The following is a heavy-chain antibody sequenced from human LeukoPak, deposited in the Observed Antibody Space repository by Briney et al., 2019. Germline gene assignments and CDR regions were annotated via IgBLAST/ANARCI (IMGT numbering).Heavy chain of an antibody. V-gene: IGHV5-51*01. CDR2: IYPGDSDT. CDR3: ARLGDCGGDCYLDY. Sequence: GESLKISCKASGYRFATDYIGWVRQMPGKGLEWMGIIYPGDSDTRYSPSFQGQVTISADKSISTAYLQWSSLRASDTAMYYCARLGDCGGDCYLDYWGQGTLVTVSS. CDR1: GYRFATDY. D-gene: IGHD2-21*02. J-gene: IGHJ4*02.